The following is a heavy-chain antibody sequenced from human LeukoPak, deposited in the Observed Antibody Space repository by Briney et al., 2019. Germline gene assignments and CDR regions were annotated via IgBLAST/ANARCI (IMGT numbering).Heavy chain of an antibody. Sequence: GGSLRLPCAASGFTFSSFAMSWVRQAPGKGLEWVSGISGSGGGTYYADSVKGRFTISRDNSKNTLYLQMNSLRTEDTAEYYCAKDLRYSSSWYPFDYWGQGTLVTVSS. D-gene: IGHD6-13*01. CDR1: GFTFSSFA. CDR3: AKDLRYSSSWYPFDY. CDR2: ISGSGGGT. J-gene: IGHJ4*02. V-gene: IGHV3-23*01.